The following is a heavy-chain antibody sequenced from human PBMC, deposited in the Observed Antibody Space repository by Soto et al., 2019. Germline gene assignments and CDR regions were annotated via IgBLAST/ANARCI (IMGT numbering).Heavy chain of an antibody. CDR2: FYYSGSA. CDR1: GGSISSGSSY. J-gene: IGHJ4*02. V-gene: IGHV4-39*01. D-gene: IGHD2-15*01. CDR3: VGLIPGSGTIDY. Sequence: HLQLQESGPGPVKPSETLSLTCTVSGGSISSGSSYWGWIRQPPGKGLEWIGTFYYSGSAYSNPSLKSRASISIHTSKNQFSLQLSSVTASDTAMYYCVGLIPGSGTIDYWGQGTLVTVSS.